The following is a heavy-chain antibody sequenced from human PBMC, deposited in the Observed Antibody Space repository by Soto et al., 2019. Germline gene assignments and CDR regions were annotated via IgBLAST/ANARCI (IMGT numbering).Heavy chain of an antibody. Sequence: QVQLVQSGAEVKKPGSSVRVSCEASGGTFSGYHVHWVRQAPGQGLEWMGGIIPVFDSANYAQKFQGRVTFTADESTSTAYLVLSSLRSEDTAVYFCAPKPSAGSFFDNWGQGTLVTVSS. CDR3: APKPSAGSFFDN. D-gene: IGHD6-13*01. CDR2: IIPVFDSA. V-gene: IGHV1-69*01. J-gene: IGHJ4*02. CDR1: GGTFSGYH.